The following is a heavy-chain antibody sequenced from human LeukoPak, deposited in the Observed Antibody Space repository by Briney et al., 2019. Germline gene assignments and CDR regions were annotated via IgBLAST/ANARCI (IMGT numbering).Heavy chain of an antibody. Sequence: GASVKVSCKPSGYTFTSYGISWVRQAPGQGLEWMGWISAYNGNTNYAQKLQGRVTMTTDTSTSTAYMELRSLRSDDTAVYYCARHYGSGSYYSYMDVWGKGTTVTVSS. J-gene: IGHJ6*03. D-gene: IGHD3-10*01. CDR2: ISAYNGNT. V-gene: IGHV1-18*01. CDR3: ARHYGSGSYYSYMDV. CDR1: GYTFTSYG.